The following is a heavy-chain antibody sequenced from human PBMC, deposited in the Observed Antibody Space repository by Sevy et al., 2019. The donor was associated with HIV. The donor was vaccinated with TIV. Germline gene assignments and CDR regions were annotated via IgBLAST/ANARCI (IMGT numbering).Heavy chain of an antibody. CDR3: AGEWD. CDR1: GGTLSSAA. V-gene: IGHV1-69*13. Sequence: SVKVSCKASGGTLSSAAFSWVRQAPGQGLEWMGGIIPMFGTTNYAQNFQGRITITADESTNTFYMDLGSLRSEDTAVYFCAGEWDWGQGTLVTVSS. CDR2: IIPMFGTT. J-gene: IGHJ4*02. D-gene: IGHD1-26*01.